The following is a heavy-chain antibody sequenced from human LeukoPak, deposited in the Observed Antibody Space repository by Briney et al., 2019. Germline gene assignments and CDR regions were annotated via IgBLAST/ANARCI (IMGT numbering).Heavy chain of an antibody. V-gene: IGHV4-59*08. CDR1: GGSISSHH. J-gene: IGHJ4*02. CDR3: ARHLDIAASGTFDY. D-gene: IGHD6-13*01. Sequence: SETLSLTCTVSGGSISSHHWSWIRQPPGKGLEWIGYIYYSGSTNYKPSLKSRVSISVDTSTNQISLKLTSVTAADTAVYYCARHLDIAASGTFDYWGQGTLVTVSS. CDR2: IYYSGST.